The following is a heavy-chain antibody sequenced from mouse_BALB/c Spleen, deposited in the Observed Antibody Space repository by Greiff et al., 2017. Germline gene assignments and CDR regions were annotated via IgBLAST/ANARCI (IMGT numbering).Heavy chain of an antibody. CDR1: GISITTGNYR. CDR3: ARDWAHYFDY. Sequence: DVQLQESGPGLVKPSQTVSLTCTVTGISITTGNYRWSWIRQFPGNKLEWIGYIYYSGTITYNPSLTSRTTITRDTSKNQFFLEMNSLTAEDTATYYCARDWAHYFDYWGQGTTLTVSS. V-gene: IGHV3-5*02. CDR2: IYYSGTI. J-gene: IGHJ2*01.